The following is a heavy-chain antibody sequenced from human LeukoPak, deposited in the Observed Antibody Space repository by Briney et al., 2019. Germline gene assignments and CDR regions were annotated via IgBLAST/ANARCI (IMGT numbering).Heavy chain of an antibody. CDR3: ARMVQCSSSWFDY. CDR1: GGSISSSSYY. J-gene: IGHJ4*02. V-gene: IGHV4-39*01. CDR2: IYYSGST. D-gene: IGHD6-13*01. Sequence: PSETLSLTCTVSGGSISSSSYYWGWIRQPPGKGLEWIGSIYYSGSTYYNPSLKSRVTISVDTSKNQFSLKLSSVTAADTAVYYWARMVQCSSSWFDYWGQGTLVTVSS.